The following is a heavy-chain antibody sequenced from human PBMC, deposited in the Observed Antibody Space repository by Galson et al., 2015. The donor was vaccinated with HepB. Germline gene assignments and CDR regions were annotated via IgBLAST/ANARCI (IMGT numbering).Heavy chain of an antibody. V-gene: IGHV3-7*03. Sequence: SLRLSCAASGFTFRDHYMTWVRQAPGKGLEWVAVMNQDGSAGHYVDSVKGRFTISRDNAKNSLYLQMNSLRAEDTAVYFCARGRGFLMDYWGQGTLVSVSS. D-gene: IGHD3-3*01. CDR1: GFTFRDHY. CDR3: ARGRGFLMDY. CDR2: MNQDGSAG. J-gene: IGHJ4*02.